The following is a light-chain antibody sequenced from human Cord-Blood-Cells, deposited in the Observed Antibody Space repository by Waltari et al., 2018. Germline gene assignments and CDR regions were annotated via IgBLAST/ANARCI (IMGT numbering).Light chain of an antibody. V-gene: IGKV1-5*01. Sequence: DIQMTQSPSTLSASVGDRVTITCRASQSISSWLAWYQQKPGKAPNLLIYDASSLESGVPSRFSGSGSGTEFTLTISSLQHDDFATYYCQQYNSYSPYTFGQGTKLEIK. CDR2: DAS. CDR3: QQYNSYSPYT. CDR1: QSISSW. J-gene: IGKJ2*01.